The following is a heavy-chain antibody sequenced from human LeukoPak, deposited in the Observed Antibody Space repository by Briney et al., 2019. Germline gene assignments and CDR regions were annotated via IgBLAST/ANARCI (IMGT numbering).Heavy chain of an antibody. Sequence: PGGSLRLSCAAPGFTLSSYSMNWVRQAPGKGLEWVSSISSSSSYIYYADSVKGRFTISRDNAKNSLYLQMNSLRAEDTAVYYCAPSGGAGIPPWFDPWGQGTLVTVSS. V-gene: IGHV3-21*01. CDR2: ISSSSSYI. D-gene: IGHD3-16*01. J-gene: IGHJ5*02. CDR1: GFTLSSYS. CDR3: APSGGAGIPPWFDP.